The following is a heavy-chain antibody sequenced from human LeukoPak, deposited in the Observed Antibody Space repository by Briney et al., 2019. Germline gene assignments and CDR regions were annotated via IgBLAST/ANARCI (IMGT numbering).Heavy chain of an antibody. CDR2: IYYSGST. Sequence: SQTLSLTCTVSGGSISSGDYYWSWIRQPPGKGLEWIGYIYYSGSTYYNPSLKSRVTISVDTSKNHFSLKLSSVTAADTAVYYCARFGELLSAFDYWGQGTLVTVSS. CDR3: ARFGELLSAFDY. D-gene: IGHD3-10*01. V-gene: IGHV4-30-4*01. CDR1: GGSISSGDYY. J-gene: IGHJ4*02.